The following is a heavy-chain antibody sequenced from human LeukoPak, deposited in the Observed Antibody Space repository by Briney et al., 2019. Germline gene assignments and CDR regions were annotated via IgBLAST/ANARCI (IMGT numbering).Heavy chain of an antibody. J-gene: IGHJ5*02. CDR2: IYPGDSDT. Sequence: GESLNISCKGYGYSFTSYWIGWVRQMPGKGLEWMGIIYPGDSDTRYSPSFQGQVTVSADKSISTAYLQWSSLKAADTAMYYCARRGSSGYYYLWGQGTLVTVSS. D-gene: IGHD3-22*01. V-gene: IGHV5-51*01. CDR1: GYSFTSYW. CDR3: ARRGSSGYYYL.